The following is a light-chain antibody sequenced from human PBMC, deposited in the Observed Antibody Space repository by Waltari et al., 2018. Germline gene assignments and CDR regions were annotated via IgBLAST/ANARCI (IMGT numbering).Light chain of an antibody. CDR3: QRTYTNRPIT. V-gene: IGKV1-39*01. CDR2: AAS. J-gene: IGKJ4*01. Sequence: DIQMTQSPPSLSASVGDRVTITCRASQNINKYLNWYQQKPGRAPKLLIYAASSLQSGVPFRFSGSGSGTDFTLTISSLQPEDIATYYCQRTYTNRPITFGGGTKVEIK. CDR1: QNINKY.